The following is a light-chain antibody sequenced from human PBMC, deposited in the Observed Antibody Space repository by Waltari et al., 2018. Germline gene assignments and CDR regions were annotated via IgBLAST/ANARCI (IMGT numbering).Light chain of an antibody. CDR3: SLYMGSGIWV. CDR2: KGS. J-gene: IGLJ3*02. Sequence: QTMVTQEPSLSVSPGGTVTLTCALTSGSVSTTSYATWYQQTPGQPPRTLVYKGSSRSSGVPDRFSGSILGNKAALTITGAQADDESNYYCSLYMGSGIWVFGGGTKLTVL. CDR1: SGSVSTTSY. V-gene: IGLV8-61*01.